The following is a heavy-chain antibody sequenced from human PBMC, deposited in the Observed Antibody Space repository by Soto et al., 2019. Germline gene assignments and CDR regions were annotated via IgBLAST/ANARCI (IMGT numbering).Heavy chain of an antibody. V-gene: IGHV1-69*06. CDR1: GGTFSSYA. Sequence: VTVSCKASGGTFSSYAISWARQAPGQGLEWMGGIIPIFGTANYAQKFQGRVTITADKSTSTAYMELSSLRSEDTAVYYCASPSYYYDSSGYYSFDYWGQGTLVTVSS. CDR2: IIPIFGTA. CDR3: ASPSYYYDSSGYYSFDY. D-gene: IGHD3-22*01. J-gene: IGHJ4*02.